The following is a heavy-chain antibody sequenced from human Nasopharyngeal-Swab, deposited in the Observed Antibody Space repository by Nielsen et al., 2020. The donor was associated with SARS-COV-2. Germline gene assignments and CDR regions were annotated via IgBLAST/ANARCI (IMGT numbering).Heavy chain of an antibody. Sequence: GGSLRLSCAASGFTFSSYAMTWVRQAPGKGLEWVSGINNSGGNTYYPDSVKGRFTISRDNSKNTLYLQMNSLRAEDTAVYYCAKYTVRHFDCWGQGALVTVSS. J-gene: IGHJ4*02. CDR3: AKYTVRHFDC. D-gene: IGHD4-17*01. CDR2: INNSGGNT. CDR1: GFTFSSYA. V-gene: IGHV3-23*01.